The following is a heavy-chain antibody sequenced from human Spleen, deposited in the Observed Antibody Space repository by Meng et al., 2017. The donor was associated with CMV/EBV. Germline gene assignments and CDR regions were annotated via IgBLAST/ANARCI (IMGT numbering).Heavy chain of an antibody. CDR2: ISVYTDNT. CDR1: GGTFSRNV. J-gene: IGHJ4*02. V-gene: IGHV1-18*01. Sequence: ASVKVSCKVSGGTFSRNVISWVRQAPGQGLEWMGWISVYTDNTSPAQKFQGRLTMTTDTSTSTAYMELRSLRSDDTAVYYCARDSPSLYSSSPGIDFWGQGTLVTVSS. D-gene: IGHD6-6*01. CDR3: ARDSPSLYSSSPGIDF.